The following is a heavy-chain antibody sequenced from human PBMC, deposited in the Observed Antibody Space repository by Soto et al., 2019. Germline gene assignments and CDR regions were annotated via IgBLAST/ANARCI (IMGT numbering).Heavy chain of an antibody. Sequence: QVQLVESGGGVVQPGRSLRLSCAVSGFTVSTYGMHWVRQAPGKGLEWVAVISRDGGTKYYADSVKGRFTISRDNFSNKLFLERNGVRADDLAVYYCTGEGASGYWGQGTLVTVSS. CDR1: GFTVSTYG. CDR2: ISRDGGTK. D-gene: IGHD2-8*02. J-gene: IGHJ4*02. V-gene: IGHV3-30*03. CDR3: TGEGASGY.